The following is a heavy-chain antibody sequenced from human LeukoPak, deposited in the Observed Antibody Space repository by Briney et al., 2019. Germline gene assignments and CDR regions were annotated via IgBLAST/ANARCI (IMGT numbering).Heavy chain of an antibody. D-gene: IGHD4-17*01. Sequence: PGGSLRLSCAASVFTFRSCWMIWATQAPGKGLEWVANIKQDGSEKYYVDSVKGRFTISRDNTKNSLYLQMNSLRAEDTAVYYCARDDTVTTRVGFIDWGQGTLVTVSS. J-gene: IGHJ4*02. CDR1: VFTFRSCW. V-gene: IGHV3-7*01. CDR3: ARDDTVTTRVGFID. CDR2: IKQDGSEK.